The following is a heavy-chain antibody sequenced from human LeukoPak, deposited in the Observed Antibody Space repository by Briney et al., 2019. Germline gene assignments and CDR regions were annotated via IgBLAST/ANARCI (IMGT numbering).Heavy chain of an antibody. CDR2: IIPIFGTA. V-gene: IGHV1-69*13. J-gene: IGHJ5*02. CDR3: ARDQAVSTGGWFAP. D-gene: IGHD4-17*01. CDR1: GGTFSSYA. Sequence: GASVKVSCKACGGTFSSYAISWVRQAPGQGLEWMGGIIPIFGTANYAQKFQGRVTITADESTSTAYMELSSLRSEDTAVYYCARDQAVSTGGWFAPWGQGTLVTVSS.